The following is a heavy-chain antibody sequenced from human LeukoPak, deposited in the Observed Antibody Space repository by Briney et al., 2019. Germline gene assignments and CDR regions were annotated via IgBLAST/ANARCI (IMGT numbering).Heavy chain of an antibody. V-gene: IGHV3-33*01. Sequence: QPGRSLRLSCAASGFTFSSYGMHWVRQAPGKGLEWVAVIWYDGSNKYYADSVKGRFTISRDNSKNTLYLQVNSLRAEDTAVYYCARGSTTTTGVAPQGFDPWGQGTLVTVSS. CDR1: GFTFSSYG. CDR3: ARGSTTTTGVAPQGFDP. D-gene: IGHD5-24*01. CDR2: IWYDGSNK. J-gene: IGHJ5*02.